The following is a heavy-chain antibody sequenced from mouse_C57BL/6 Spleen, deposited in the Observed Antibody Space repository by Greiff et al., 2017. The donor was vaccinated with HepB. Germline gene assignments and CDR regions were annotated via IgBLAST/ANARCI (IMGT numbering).Heavy chain of an antibody. D-gene: IGHD1-2*01. V-gene: IGHV1-81*01. CDR2: IYPRSGNT. CDR3: APHYDGPFAY. CDR1: GYTFTSYG. Sequence: VQLQQSGAELARPGASVKLSCKASGYTFTSYGISWVKQSTGQGLEWIGEIYPRSGNTYYNEKFKGKATLTADKSSSTAYMELRSLTSEDSAVYFCAPHYDGPFAYWGQGTLVTVSA. J-gene: IGHJ3*01.